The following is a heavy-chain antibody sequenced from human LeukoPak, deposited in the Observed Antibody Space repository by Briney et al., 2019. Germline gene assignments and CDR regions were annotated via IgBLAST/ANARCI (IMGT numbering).Heavy chain of an antibody. V-gene: IGHV3-7*01. CDR3: ASDGYFEPYDY. D-gene: IGHD2/OR15-2a*01. CDR1: GFTFSSYW. Sequence: GGSLRLSCAASGFTFSSYWMSWVSQARGKGLEWVANIKQDGSEKYYVDSVKGRFTISRDNAKNSLYLQMNSLRAEDTAVYYCASDGYFEPYDYWGQGTLVTVSS. CDR2: IKQDGSEK. J-gene: IGHJ4*02.